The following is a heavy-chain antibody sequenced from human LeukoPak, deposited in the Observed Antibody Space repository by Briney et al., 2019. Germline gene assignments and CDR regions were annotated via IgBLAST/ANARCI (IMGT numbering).Heavy chain of an antibody. CDR1: GGSISSYY. V-gene: IGHV4-59*01. CDR3: ARGGSLNYDYYYMDV. D-gene: IGHD1-26*01. CDR2: IHYSGNT. J-gene: IGHJ6*03. Sequence: SETLSLTCTVSGGSISSYYWSWIRQPPGKGLEWIGCIHYSGNTNYNPSLKSRVTMSVDSSRNQFSLKLTSVTAADTAVYYCARGGSLNYDYYYMDVWGKGTTVTVSS.